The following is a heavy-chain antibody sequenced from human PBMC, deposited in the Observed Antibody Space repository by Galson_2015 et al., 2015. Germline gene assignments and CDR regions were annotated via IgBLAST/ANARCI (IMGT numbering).Heavy chain of an antibody. J-gene: IGHJ4*02. Sequence: TLSLTCTVSGGSISSGGYYWSWIRQHPGKGLEWIGYIYYSGSTYYNPSLKSRVTISVDTSKNQFSLKLSSVTAADTAVYYCARGGYGYGFFDYWGQGTLVTVSS. CDR3: ARGGYGYGFFDY. D-gene: IGHD5-18*01. CDR2: IYYSGST. V-gene: IGHV4-31*03. CDR1: GGSISSGGYY.